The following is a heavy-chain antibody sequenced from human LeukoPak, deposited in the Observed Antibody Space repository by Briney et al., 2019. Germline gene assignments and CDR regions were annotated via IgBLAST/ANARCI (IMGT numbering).Heavy chain of an antibody. CDR1: GFSVSSNG. CDR3: ANMVTKGY. CDR2: VSGSRDST. V-gene: IGHV3-23*01. D-gene: IGHD2-21*02. J-gene: IGHJ4*02. Sequence: PGGSLRLPCAASGFSVSSNGLSWVRQAPGKGLEWVSTVSGSRDSTYYADSVKGRFTISRDNSKNTLYLQMNSLRVEDTAIYYCANMVTKGYWGQGTLVTVSS.